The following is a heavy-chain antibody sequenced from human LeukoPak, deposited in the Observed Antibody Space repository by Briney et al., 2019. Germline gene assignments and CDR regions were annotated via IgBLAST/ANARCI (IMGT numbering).Heavy chain of an antibody. CDR2: FSGNSGNT. CDR3: ANQLGPAYYYYYYGMDV. V-gene: IGHV3-23*01. Sequence: GGSLRLSCVASGFTFSSYAMSWVRQAPGKGLEWVSTFSGNSGNTYYADSVRGRFAISRDNSKNTLYLQMNSLRAEDTAVYYCANQLGPAYYYYYYGMDVWGQGTTVTVSS. D-gene: IGHD1-1*01. J-gene: IGHJ6*02. CDR1: GFTFSSYA.